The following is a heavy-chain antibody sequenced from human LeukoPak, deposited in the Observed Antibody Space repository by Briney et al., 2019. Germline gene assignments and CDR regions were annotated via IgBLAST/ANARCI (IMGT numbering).Heavy chain of an antibody. D-gene: IGHD6-13*01. CDR2: TGQYGQDD. V-gene: IGHV3-7*01. Sequence: ETLSLTCIVSGGSISSSIYYWAWVRQPPGKGLEWVASTGQYGQDDDYVDSVRGRFTISRDFAKISLFLQMNSLRVEDTAVYYCAAGGAPGRFDYWGRGAPVTVSS. J-gene: IGHJ4*02. CDR1: GGSISSSIYY. CDR3: AAGGAPGRFDY.